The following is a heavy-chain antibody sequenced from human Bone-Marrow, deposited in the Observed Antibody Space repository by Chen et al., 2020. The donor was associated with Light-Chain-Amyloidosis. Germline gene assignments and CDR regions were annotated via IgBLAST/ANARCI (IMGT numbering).Heavy chain of an antibody. CDR2: INPSGGST. CDR1: RYTVPYYP. V-gene: IGHV1-46*01. J-gene: IGHJ5*02. Sequence: QVQLVPSGPEVKEPGASVQVSCQASRYTVPYYPMNWVRQAPGQGLEWMGRINPSGGSTFYAQKFQGRVTMTRDTSTSTVYMELTSLRSDDTAVYYCAREGEDANLDWFDPWGQGTLVTVSS. D-gene: IGHD2-2*01. CDR3: AREGEDANLDWFDP.